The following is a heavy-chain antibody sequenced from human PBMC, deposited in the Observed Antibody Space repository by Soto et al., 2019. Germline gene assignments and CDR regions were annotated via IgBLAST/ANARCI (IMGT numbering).Heavy chain of an antibody. CDR1: GDSISSNN. J-gene: IGHJ4*02. Sequence: PSETLSLTCTVSGDSISSNNNYWSWIRQAPGKGLEWVSSIGTSDTSMYYADSVKGRFTVSRDDAKKSVYLQMDSLRVEDTATYYCARELSTLVRAYYWGQGTLVTVSS. CDR3: ARELSTLVRAYY. V-gene: IGHV3-21*01. CDR2: IGTSDTSM. D-gene: IGHD3-10*01.